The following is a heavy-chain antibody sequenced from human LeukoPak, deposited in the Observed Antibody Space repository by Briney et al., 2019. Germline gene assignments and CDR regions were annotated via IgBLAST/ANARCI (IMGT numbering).Heavy chain of an antibody. V-gene: IGHV4-4*07. CDR3: ATHRYSEWSRAFDI. CDR2: IYTSGST. D-gene: IGHD3-3*01. Sequence: KPSETLSLTCTVSGGSISSYYWSWIRQPAGKGLEWIGRIYTSGSTNYNPSLKSRVTISVDTSKNQFSLKLSSVTAADTAVYYCATHRYSEWSRAFDIWGQGTMVTVSS. J-gene: IGHJ3*02. CDR1: GGSISSYY.